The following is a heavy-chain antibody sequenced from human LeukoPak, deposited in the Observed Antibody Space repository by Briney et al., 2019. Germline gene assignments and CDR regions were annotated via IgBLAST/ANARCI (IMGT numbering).Heavy chain of an antibody. J-gene: IGHJ5*02. CDR3: ARVMPRFDP. D-gene: IGHD2-2*01. CDR1: GGSFSGYY. Sequence: KSSETLSLTCAVYGGSFSGYYWSWIRQPPGKGLEWIGEINHSGSTNYNPSLKSRVTISVDTSKNQFSLKLSSVTAADTAVYYCARVMPRFDPWGQGTLVTVSS. V-gene: IGHV4-34*01. CDR2: INHSGST.